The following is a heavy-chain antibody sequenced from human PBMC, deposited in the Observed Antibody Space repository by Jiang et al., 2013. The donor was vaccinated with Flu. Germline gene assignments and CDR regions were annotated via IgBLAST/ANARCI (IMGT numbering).Heavy chain of an antibody. CDR2: IWYDGSNK. Sequence: KGLEWVAVIWYDGSNKYYADSVRGRFTFSRDNSKNTMYLQMNGLRAEDTAVYYCVRDIAARYLDFWGRGTLVTVSS. D-gene: IGHD6-6*01. V-gene: IGHV3-33*01. CDR3: VRDIAARYLDF. J-gene: IGHJ2*01.